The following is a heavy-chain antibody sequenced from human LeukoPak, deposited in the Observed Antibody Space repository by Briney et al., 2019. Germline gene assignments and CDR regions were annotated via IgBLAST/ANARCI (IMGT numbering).Heavy chain of an antibody. CDR2: IYHSGST. J-gene: IGHJ3*02. V-gene: IGHV4-38-2*01. Sequence: SVTLSLTCAVSGYSISSGYYWGWIRQPPGKGVECIGCIYHSGSTYYNPSLKSRITISVDTSKNQFSLKLSSVTAADTAVYYCARWDSGEWFHDAFDIWGQGTMVTVSS. CDR1: GYSISSGYY. CDR3: ARWDSGEWFHDAFDI. D-gene: IGHD3-3*01.